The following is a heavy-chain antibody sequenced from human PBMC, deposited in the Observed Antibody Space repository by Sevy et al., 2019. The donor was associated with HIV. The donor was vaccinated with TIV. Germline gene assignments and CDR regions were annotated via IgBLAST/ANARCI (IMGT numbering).Heavy chain of an antibody. J-gene: IGHJ5*02. CDR2: ISSEGSKR. V-gene: IGHV3-30*18. CDR3: AKEGYYYDSRSSDWFDP. CDR1: GFNFSPYA. Sequence: GGSLRLSCAASGFNFSPYALHWVRQVPGKGLEWVATISSEGSKRYYTYSVKGRFSISRDNSNNTLYLQMNNLTPEDTAVFYCAKEGYYYDSRSSDWFDPWGQGALVTVSS. D-gene: IGHD3-22*01.